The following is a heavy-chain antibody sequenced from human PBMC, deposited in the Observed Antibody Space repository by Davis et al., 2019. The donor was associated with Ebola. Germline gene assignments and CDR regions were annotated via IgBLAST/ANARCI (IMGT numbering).Heavy chain of an antibody. Sequence: MPSETLSLTCTVSGGSISSSSYYWGWIRQPPGKGLEWIGYIYYSGSTNYNPSLKSRVTISVDTSKNQFSLKLSSVTAADTAVYYCARDSSGSYPPHDAFDIWGQGTMVTVSS. V-gene: IGHV4-61*01. D-gene: IGHD1-26*01. CDR1: GGSISSSSYY. CDR3: ARDSSGSYPPHDAFDI. CDR2: IYYSGST. J-gene: IGHJ3*02.